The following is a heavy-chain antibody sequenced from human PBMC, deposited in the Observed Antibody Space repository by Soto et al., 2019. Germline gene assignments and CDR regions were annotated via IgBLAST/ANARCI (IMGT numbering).Heavy chain of an antibody. Sequence: SETVSLTCAVYCGSFSGYYWSWIRQPPGKGLEWIGEINHSGSTNYNPSLKSRVTISVDTSKNQFSLKLSSVTAADTAVYYCARGLTRDYVWGSYRYYYYGMDVWGQGTTVTVSS. D-gene: IGHD3-16*02. CDR1: CGSFSGYY. CDR2: INHSGST. J-gene: IGHJ6*02. V-gene: IGHV4-34*01. CDR3: ARGLTRDYVWGSYRYYYYGMDV.